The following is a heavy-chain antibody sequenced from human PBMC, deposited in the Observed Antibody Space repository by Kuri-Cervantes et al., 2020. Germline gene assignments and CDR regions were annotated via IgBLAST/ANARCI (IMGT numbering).Heavy chain of an antibody. CDR1: GGSFSGYY. CDR2: ISHSGST. D-gene: IGHD3-16*01. CDR3: ARDRKRGEAFDI. V-gene: IGHV4-34*01. J-gene: IGHJ3*02. Sequence: SETLSLTCAVYGGSFSGYYWSWIRQPPGKGLEWIGEISHSGSTNYNPSLKSRVTISVDTSKNQFSLKLSSVTAADTAVYYCARDRKRGEAFDIWGQGTMVTVSS.